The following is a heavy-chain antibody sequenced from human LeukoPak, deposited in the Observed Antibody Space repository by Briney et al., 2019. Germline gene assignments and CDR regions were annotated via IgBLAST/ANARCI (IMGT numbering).Heavy chain of an antibody. D-gene: IGHD3-16*01. CDR1: GDSVSSNNAA. CDR2: TYYRSKWYN. J-gene: IGHJ4*02. CDR3: ARESGDYVKFDY. Sequence: SQTLSLTCAISGDSVSSNNAAWNWIRQSPSRGLEWRGRTYYRSKWYNEYAESVESRITINPDTSKNQFSLQLNFVTPEDTAVYYCARESGDYVKFDYWGQGALVTVSS. V-gene: IGHV6-1*01.